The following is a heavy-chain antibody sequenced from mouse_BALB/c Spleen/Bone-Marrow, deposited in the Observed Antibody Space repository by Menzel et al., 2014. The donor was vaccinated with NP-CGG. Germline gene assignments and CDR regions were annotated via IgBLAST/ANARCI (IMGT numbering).Heavy chain of an antibody. Sequence: VQLQQSGAELAKPGASVKLSCTASGFNIKDTYMHWVKQRPEQGLEWIGRIDPANGNTKYDPKFQGKATITADTSSNTAYLQLSSLTSEDTAVYYCAIFIPQTKFAYRGQGTLVTVSA. CDR2: IDPANGNT. CDR3: AIFIPQTKFAY. D-gene: IGHD1-1*01. J-gene: IGHJ3*01. V-gene: IGHV14-3*02. CDR1: GFNIKDTY.